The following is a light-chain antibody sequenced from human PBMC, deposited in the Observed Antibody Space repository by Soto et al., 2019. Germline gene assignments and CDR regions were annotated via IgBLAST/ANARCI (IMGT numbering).Light chain of an antibody. CDR1: DIGGKS. J-gene: IGLJ1*01. V-gene: IGLV3-21*02. Sequence: SYELSQPPSVSVAPGQTARITCGGNDIGGKSVHWYQQRPGQAPVLVVYDDRDRPSGIPERFSGSNSGNTATLTISRVEAGDEADYYCQVWDSSSDHSLYVFGTGTKVTVL. CDR3: QVWDSSSDHSLYV. CDR2: DDR.